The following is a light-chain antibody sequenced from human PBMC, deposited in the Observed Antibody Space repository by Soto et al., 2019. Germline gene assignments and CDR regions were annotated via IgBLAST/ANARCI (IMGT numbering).Light chain of an antibody. CDR3: QQSYSTLSIS. J-gene: IGKJ5*01. Sequence: DIQMTQSPSSLSASVGDRVTITCRASESISRRLNWYQQKPGKAPNLLIYAASTLQNGVPSRFSGSGSGTDFTLTISSLQPEDFATYYCQQSYSTLSISFGQGTRLEIK. CDR2: AAS. V-gene: IGKV1-39*01. CDR1: ESISRR.